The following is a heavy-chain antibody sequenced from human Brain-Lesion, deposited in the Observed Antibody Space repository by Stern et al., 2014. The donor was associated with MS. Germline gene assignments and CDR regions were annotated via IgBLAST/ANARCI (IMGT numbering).Heavy chain of an antibody. V-gene: IGHV2-70*13. CDR2: IDWGDEK. CDR3: ARSRSLYYYYGMDV. D-gene: IGHD3-16*01. Sequence: ESGPALLRPTQTLTLTCSFSGFSLTTTGMCVSWIRQPPGKALEWLALIDWGDEKYYSTSLKSRLTISKDTSNNQVVLTMTNVDPVDTATYFCARSRSLYYYYGMDVWGQGATVTVSS. J-gene: IGHJ6*02. CDR1: GFSLTTTGMC.